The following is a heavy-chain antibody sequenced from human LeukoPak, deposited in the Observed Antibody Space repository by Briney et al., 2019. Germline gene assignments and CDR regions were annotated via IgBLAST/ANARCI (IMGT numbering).Heavy chain of an antibody. Sequence: PSETLSLTCTVSSGSNCTCYWTWIRQPPGKGLEWIGYVFYTGSSNYNPSLKSRVTISVDTSKNQFSLKLTSVTAADTAVYYCARGAYGSGTYYFAFWGLGNLVTVSS. J-gene: IGHJ4*02. V-gene: IGHV4-59*01. CDR1: SGSNCTCY. CDR3: ARGAYGSGTYYFAF. CDR2: VFYTGSS. D-gene: IGHD3-10*01.